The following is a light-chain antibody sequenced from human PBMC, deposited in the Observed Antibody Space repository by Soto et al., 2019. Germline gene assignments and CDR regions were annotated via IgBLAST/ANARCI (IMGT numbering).Light chain of an antibody. Sequence: QSALTQPPSASGSPGQSVAISCTGTSSDVGGYQYVSWYQQHPDKAPKLMIYEVTKRPSGVPDRFSGSKSGNTASLTVSGLQAEDEAGYYCSSYAGSNNVVFGGGTKLTVL. V-gene: IGLV2-8*01. CDR1: SSDVGGYQY. CDR3: SSYAGSNNVV. J-gene: IGLJ2*01. CDR2: EVT.